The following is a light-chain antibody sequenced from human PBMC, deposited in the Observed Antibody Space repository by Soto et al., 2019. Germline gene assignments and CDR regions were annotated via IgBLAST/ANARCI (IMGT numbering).Light chain of an antibody. CDR2: GNT. CDR1: SSNIGADFD. V-gene: IGLV1-40*01. J-gene: IGLJ1*01. Sequence: QSVLTQPPSVSGGPGQRITISCTGSSSNIGADFDVYWYQQLPGAAPKLLIYGNTNRPSGVPDRFSGSKSGTSASLAITGLQAEDEADYYCQSYDRSLTGVFGTGTKVTVL. CDR3: QSYDRSLTGV.